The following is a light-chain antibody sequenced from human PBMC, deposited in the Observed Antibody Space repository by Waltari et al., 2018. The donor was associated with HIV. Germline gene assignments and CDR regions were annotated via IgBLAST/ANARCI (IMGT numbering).Light chain of an antibody. V-gene: IGLV3-1*01. J-gene: IGLJ2*01. CDR2: QDS. CDR3: QAWDSSTAV. Sequence: SYELPQPPSVSVSPGQTASITCSGAELGDKYACWYQQKPGQSPVLVIYQDSKRPSGIPERFSGSNSGNTATLTISGTQAMDEADYYCQAWDSSTAVFGGGTKLTVL. CDR1: ELGDKY.